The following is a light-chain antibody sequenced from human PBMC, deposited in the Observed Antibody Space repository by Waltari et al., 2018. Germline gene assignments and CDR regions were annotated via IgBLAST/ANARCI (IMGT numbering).Light chain of an antibody. CDR2: DAS. CDR3: QKYGTLPAT. CDR1: QSVSRT. J-gene: IGKJ1*01. V-gene: IGKV3-20*01. Sequence: EIVLTQSPGTLSLSPGERATLSGRASQSVSRTLAWYQQKPGQAPRLLSYDASSRATGIPDRFSGSGSGTDFSLTISRLEPEDFAVYCCQKYGTLPATFGQGTKVEIK.